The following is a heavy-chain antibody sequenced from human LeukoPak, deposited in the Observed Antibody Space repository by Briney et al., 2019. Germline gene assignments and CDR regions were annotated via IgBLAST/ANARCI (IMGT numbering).Heavy chain of an antibody. V-gene: IGHV3-13*01. Sequence: GGSLRLSCAASGFTFSIYDMHWVRQAPGKGLEWVSAIGTLHDSFYPDSVKGRFTLSRDNARNSLFLQMNNLRVEDTAIYYCVRGCLDCGRKTWFDPWGQGTLVIVSS. D-gene: IGHD1-26*01. CDR1: GFTFSIYD. CDR2: IGTLHDS. J-gene: IGHJ5*02. CDR3: VRGCLDCGRKTWFDP.